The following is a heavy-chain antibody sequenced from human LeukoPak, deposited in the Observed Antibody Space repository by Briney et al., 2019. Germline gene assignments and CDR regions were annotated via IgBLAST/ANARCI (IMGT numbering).Heavy chain of an antibody. CDR3: AKGYYDFWSGGPFDI. D-gene: IGHD3-3*01. V-gene: IGHV1-8*03. CDR1: GYTFTNCD. Sequence: GASVKVSCKASGYTFTNCDINWVRQATGQGLEWMGWLHPNSGTAGYAQNFQGRVTITGDTSTSTAYMELRSLRSDDTAVYYCAKGYYDFWSGGPFDIWGQGTMVTVSS. J-gene: IGHJ3*02. CDR2: LHPNSGTA.